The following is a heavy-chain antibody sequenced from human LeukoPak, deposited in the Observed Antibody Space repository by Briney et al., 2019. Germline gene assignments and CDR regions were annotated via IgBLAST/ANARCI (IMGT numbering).Heavy chain of an antibody. V-gene: IGHV3-30*02. CDR1: GFTFSSYG. J-gene: IGHJ5*02. Sequence: GGSLRLSCAASGFTFSSYGMHWVRQAPGKGLEWVAFIRYDGSNKYYADSAKGRFTISRDNSKNTLYLQMNSLRAEDTAVYYCAKDLRERGYSYGHWFDPWGQGTLVTVSS. D-gene: IGHD5-18*01. CDR3: AKDLRERGYSYGHWFDP. CDR2: IRYDGSNK.